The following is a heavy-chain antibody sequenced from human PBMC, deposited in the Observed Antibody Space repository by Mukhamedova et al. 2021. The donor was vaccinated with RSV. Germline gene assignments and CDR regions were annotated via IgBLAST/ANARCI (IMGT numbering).Heavy chain of an antibody. CDR2: IYHSGTT. V-gene: IGHV4-4*02. CDR3: ARDSGFGSSTAVLEY. Sequence: QPPGKGLEWIGEIYHSGTTNYNPSLKSRVTISIDKSKNQFSLKLSSVTAADTAVYYCARDSGFGSSTAVLEYWGQGTLGTVSS. D-gene: IGHD6-13*01. J-gene: IGHJ4*02.